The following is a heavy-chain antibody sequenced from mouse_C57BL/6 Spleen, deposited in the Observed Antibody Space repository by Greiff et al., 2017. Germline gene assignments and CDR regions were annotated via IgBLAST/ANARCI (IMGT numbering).Heavy chain of an antibody. CDR3: ARSPYGYDGPYYYAMDY. V-gene: IGHV14-3*01. J-gene: IGHJ4*01. CDR1: GFNIKNTY. CDR2: IDPANGNT. D-gene: IGHD2-2*01. Sequence: VQLQQSVAELVRPGASVKLSCTASGFNIKNTYMHWVKQRPEQGLEWIGRIDPANGNTKYAPKFQGKATITADTSSNTAYLQLSRLTSEDTAIYYCARSPYGYDGPYYYAMDYWGQGTSVTVSS.